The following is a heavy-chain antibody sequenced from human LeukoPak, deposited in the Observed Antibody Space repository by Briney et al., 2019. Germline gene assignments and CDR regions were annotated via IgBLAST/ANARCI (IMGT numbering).Heavy chain of an antibody. V-gene: IGHV1-2*04. CDR1: GYTFTGYY. Sequence: ASVKVSCKASGYTFTGYYMHWVRQAPGQGLEWMGWINPNSGGTNYAQKFQGWVTMTRDTSISTAYMELSRLRSDDTAVYYCARDLGGGSRYYYYGMDVWGQGTTVTVSS. J-gene: IGHJ6*02. CDR2: INPNSGGT. CDR3: ARDLGGGSRYYYYGMDV. D-gene: IGHD1-26*01.